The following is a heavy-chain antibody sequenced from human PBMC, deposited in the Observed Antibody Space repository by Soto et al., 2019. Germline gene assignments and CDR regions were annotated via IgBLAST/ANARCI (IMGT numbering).Heavy chain of an antibody. CDR3: ARGGTYGDYEDLDY. CDR1: GFTFSSYS. Sequence: EVQLVESGGGLVQPGGSLRLSCAASGFTFSSYSMNWVHQAPGKGLEWVSYISSGSSSIFYADSVKGRFTISRDNAKNSLYLQMNSLRAEDTAVYYCARGGTYGDYEDLDYWGQGTLVTVSS. D-gene: IGHD4-17*01. CDR2: ISSGSSSI. V-gene: IGHV3-48*01. J-gene: IGHJ4*02.